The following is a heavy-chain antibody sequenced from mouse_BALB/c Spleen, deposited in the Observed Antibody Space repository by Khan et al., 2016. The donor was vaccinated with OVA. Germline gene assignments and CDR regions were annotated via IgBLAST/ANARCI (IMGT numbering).Heavy chain of an antibody. CDR2: INHSGNT. CDR1: GYSITSEYA. Sequence: EVQLVESGPGLVKPSQSLSLTCTVTGYSITSEYAWNWIRQFPGNKLEWMGYINHSGNTRYNPSLKSRISITRDTSKNQFFLQLNSVTTEDTATYNCTRKNDDDYDPIHYWGQGTLVTVSA. CDR3: TRKNDDDYDPIHY. V-gene: IGHV3-2*02. D-gene: IGHD2-4*01. J-gene: IGHJ3*01.